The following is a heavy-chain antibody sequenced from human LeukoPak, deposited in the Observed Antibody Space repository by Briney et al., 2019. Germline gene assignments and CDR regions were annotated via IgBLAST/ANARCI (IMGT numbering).Heavy chain of an antibody. V-gene: IGHV1-18*01. CDR2: ISAYNGNT. CDR1: GYTFTSYG. J-gene: IGHJ6*03. D-gene: IGHD3-9*01. CDR3: ARDGDGVLRYFDWLFQKGGYYYYYYMDV. Sequence: ASVKVSCKASGYTFTSYGISWVRQAPGQGLEWMGWISAYNGNTNYAQKLQGRVTMTTDTSTSTAYMELRSLRSDDTAVYYCARDGDGVLRYFDWLFQKGGYYYYYYMDVWGKGTTVTISS.